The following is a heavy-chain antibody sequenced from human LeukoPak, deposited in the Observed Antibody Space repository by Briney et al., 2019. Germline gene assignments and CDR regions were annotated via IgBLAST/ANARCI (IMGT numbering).Heavy chain of an antibody. D-gene: IGHD3-3*01. V-gene: IGHV1-46*01. CDR1: GYTFTSYY. J-gene: IGHJ4*02. CDR2: INPSGGST. CDR3: ARDLKWSIDY. Sequence: ASVKVSCKASGYTFTSYYIHWVRQAPEQGLEWMGIINPSGGSTNYAQNFQGRVTVTSDTSTSTVYMELSSLRSADTAFYYCARDLKWSIDYWGQGTLVTVSS.